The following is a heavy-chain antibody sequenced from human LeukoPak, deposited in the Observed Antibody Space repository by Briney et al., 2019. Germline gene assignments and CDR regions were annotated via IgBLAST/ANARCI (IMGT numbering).Heavy chain of an antibody. CDR2: IYYSGST. J-gene: IGHJ5*02. CDR3: ARVGITMVRGVIIRSWFDP. V-gene: IGHV4-31*03. Sequence: SETLSLTCTVSGGSISSGVYYWSWIRQHPGKGLEWIGYIYYSGSTYYNPSLKSRVTISVDTSKNQFSLKLSSVTAADTAVYYCARVGITMVRGVIIRSWFDPWGQGTLVTVSS. D-gene: IGHD3-10*01. CDR1: GGSISSGVYY.